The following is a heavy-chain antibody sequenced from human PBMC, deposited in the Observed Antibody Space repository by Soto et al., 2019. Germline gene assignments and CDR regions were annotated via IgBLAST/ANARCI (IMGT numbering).Heavy chain of an antibody. CDR2: IYYSGST. D-gene: IGHD1-26*01. Sequence: ETLSLTCTASGGPISSYYWNWIRQPPGKGLEWIGYIYYSGSTNYNPSLNSRVTTSVDTSKNQFSLKLSSVPAADTAVYYCASVELLRDPFDYWGQGTLVTVSS. V-gene: IGHV4-59*01. J-gene: IGHJ4*02. CDR1: GGPISSYY. CDR3: ASVELLRDPFDY.